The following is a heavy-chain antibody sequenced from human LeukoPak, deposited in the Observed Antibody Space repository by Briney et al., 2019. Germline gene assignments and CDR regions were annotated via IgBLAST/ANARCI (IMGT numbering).Heavy chain of an antibody. V-gene: IGHV1-46*01. Sequence: ASVKVSCKASGYTFTNYYLHWVRQAPGHGLEWMAIINPSDGGTYYEQKLQGRVTVTRDTSTSTVYMELSSLRSEATAVYYCARDTRTMTAVTRGQHYYYGLDAWGQGTTVTVSS. CDR1: GYTFTNYY. J-gene: IGHJ6*02. CDR3: ARDTRTMTAVTRGQHYYYGLDA. D-gene: IGHD4-17*01. CDR2: INPSDGGT.